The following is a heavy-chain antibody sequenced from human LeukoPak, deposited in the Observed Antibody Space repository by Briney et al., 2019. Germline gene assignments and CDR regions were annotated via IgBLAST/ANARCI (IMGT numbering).Heavy chain of an antibody. Sequence: GGSLRLSCAASGFTFSSYGMHWVRQAPGKGLEWVAFIRYDGSNKYYADSVKGRFTISRDNSKNTLYLQMSSLRAEDTAVYHCAKNYGSASYNYFFYMDVWGKGTTVTISS. D-gene: IGHD3-10*01. CDR2: IRYDGSNK. V-gene: IGHV3-30*02. CDR3: AKNYGSASYNYFFYMDV. J-gene: IGHJ6*03. CDR1: GFTFSSYG.